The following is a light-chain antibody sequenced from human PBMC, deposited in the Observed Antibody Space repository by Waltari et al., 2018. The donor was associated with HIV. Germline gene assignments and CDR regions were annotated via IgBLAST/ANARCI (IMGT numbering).Light chain of an antibody. CDR3: SSYTSSSTLYV. J-gene: IGLJ1*01. Sequence: QSALPQPASVSGSPGQSITISCTGTSSDVGGYNYVYWYQQHPGKAPKLMIYDVSNRPSGVSKRFSGSKSGNTASLTISGLQAEDEADYYCSSYTSSSTLYVFGTGTKVTVL. V-gene: IGLV2-14*03. CDR1: SSDVGGYNY. CDR2: DVS.